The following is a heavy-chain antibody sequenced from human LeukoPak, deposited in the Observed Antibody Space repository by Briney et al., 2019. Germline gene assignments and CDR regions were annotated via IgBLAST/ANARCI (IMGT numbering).Heavy chain of an antibody. CDR1: GFTFSTYN. Sequence: PGGSLRLSCAASGFTFSTYNMNWVRQAPGKGLEWVSSISGSSSYIYYADSLKGRFTISRDNAKNSLYLQMNSLRAEDTAVYYCARHYCSGASCYSVHYYYMDVWGKGTTVTVSS. J-gene: IGHJ6*03. CDR3: ARHYCSGASCYSVHYYYMDV. V-gene: IGHV3-21*01. D-gene: IGHD2-15*01. CDR2: ISGSSSYI.